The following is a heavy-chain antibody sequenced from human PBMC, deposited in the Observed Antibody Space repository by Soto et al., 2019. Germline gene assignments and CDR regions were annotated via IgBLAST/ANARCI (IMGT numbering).Heavy chain of an antibody. CDR2: INAGNDNR. J-gene: IGHJ3*01. CDR1: GYTFTTCA. CDR3: ARDPLPSGSYPFDAFDV. D-gene: IGHD6-19*01. Sequence: QVQLVQSGAEVKKPGASVKVSCKASGYTFTTCAIQWVRQAPGQRLEWLGWINAGNDNRKYSQKFQGRVTLTRDTSASMAYMELSSLRSEDTAVYYCARDPLPSGSYPFDAFDVWGQGTMVTVSS. V-gene: IGHV1-3*01.